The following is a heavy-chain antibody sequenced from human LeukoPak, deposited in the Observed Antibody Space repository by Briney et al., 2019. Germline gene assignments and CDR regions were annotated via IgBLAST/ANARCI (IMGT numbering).Heavy chain of an antibody. J-gene: IGHJ6*03. D-gene: IGHD4-23*01. CDR2: ISGSGGNT. CDR1: GFAFSSYG. Sequence: PGGSLRLSCAASGFAFSSYGMSWVRQAPGKGLEWVSAISGSGGNTYYADSVKGRFTISRDNSKNTLYLQMNSLRAEDTAVYYCANQPQNSFYYYYYMDVWGKGTTVTVSS. CDR3: ANQPQNSFYYYYYMDV. V-gene: IGHV3-23*01.